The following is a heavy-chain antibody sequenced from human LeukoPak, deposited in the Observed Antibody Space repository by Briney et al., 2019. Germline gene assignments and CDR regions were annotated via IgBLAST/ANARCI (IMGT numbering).Heavy chain of an antibody. CDR1: GFTFSSYW. V-gene: IGHV3-74*01. D-gene: IGHD6-19*01. J-gene: IGHJ5*02. CDR2: INTDGSSA. CDR3: ARGLGMALAGNWFDP. Sequence: GGSLRLSCAASGFTFSSYWMHWVRQAPGKGLVWVSRINTDGSSASYADSVKGRFTISRDNAKNTLYLQMSSLRAEDTAVYYCARGLGMALAGNWFDPWGQGTLVTVSS.